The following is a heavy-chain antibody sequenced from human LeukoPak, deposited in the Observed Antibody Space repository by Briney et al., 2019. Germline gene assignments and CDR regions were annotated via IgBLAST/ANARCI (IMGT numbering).Heavy chain of an antibody. Sequence: ASVKVSCKASGYTFTSYAMNWVRQAPGQGLEWMGWINTNTGNPTYAQGFTGRFVFSLDTSVSTAYLQISSLKAEDTAVYYCARGFRYYGSGSYYGMDVWGQGTTVTVSS. V-gene: IGHV7-4-1*02. CDR2: INTNTGNP. CDR1: GYTFTSYA. J-gene: IGHJ6*02. CDR3: ARGFRYYGSGSYYGMDV. D-gene: IGHD3-10*01.